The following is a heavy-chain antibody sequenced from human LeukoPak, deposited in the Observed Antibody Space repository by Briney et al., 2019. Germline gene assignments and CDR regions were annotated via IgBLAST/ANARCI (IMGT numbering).Heavy chain of an antibody. V-gene: IGHV4-34*01. J-gene: IGHJ4*02. CDR3: ARGRGDGLGYCSGGSCYDYFDY. CDR2: INHTGST. CDR1: GGSCRGYY. Sequence: PSDTPSLTCAVYGGSCRGYYGSCIRHPPGDLLEFSGEINHTGSTNYNPSLKSRVTISVDSSKNQFSMELSSVTAADTAVYYCARGRGDGLGYCSGGSCYDYFDYWGQGTLVIVSS. D-gene: IGHD2-15*01.